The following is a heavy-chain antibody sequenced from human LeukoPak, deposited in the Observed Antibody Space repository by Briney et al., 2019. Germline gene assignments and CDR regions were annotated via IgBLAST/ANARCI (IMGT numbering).Heavy chain of an antibody. V-gene: IGHV1-69*02. J-gene: IGHJ6*02. CDR3: ARGHQPPYYGMDV. Sequence: ASVKVSCKASGGTFSSYTISWVRQAPGQGFEWMGRIIPILGIANYAQKFQGRVTITADKSTSTAYMELSSLRSEDTAVFYCARGHQPPYYGMDVWGQGTTVTVSS. CDR1: GGTFSSYT. CDR2: IIPILGIA.